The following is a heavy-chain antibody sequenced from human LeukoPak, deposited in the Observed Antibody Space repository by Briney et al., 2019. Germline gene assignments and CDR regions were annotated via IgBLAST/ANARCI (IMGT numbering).Heavy chain of an antibody. Sequence: GASVKVSCKVSGYTLTELSMHWVRQAPGKGLEWMGGSDPEDGETIYAQKFQGRVTMTEDTSTDTAYMELSSLRSEDTAVYYCATDFRMMGVRGVTKYWGQGTLVTVSS. CDR3: ATDFRMMGVRGVTKY. CDR2: SDPEDGET. CDR1: GYTLTELS. V-gene: IGHV1-24*01. D-gene: IGHD3-10*01. J-gene: IGHJ4*02.